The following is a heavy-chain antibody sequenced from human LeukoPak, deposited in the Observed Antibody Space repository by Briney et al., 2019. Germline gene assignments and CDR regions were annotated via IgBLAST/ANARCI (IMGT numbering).Heavy chain of an antibody. CDR2: IYYSGST. D-gene: IGHD6-13*01. Sequence: SETLSLTCPVAGGSISSSSYYWGWIRQPPGKGLDWFGSIYYSGSTYYNSSLKRRVTISVDTSKNQFSLKLSSVTAAAAANYFSAKDNGPYCGSWYPNWFDPFCEEGLVTVTS. CDR3: AKDNGPYCGSWYPNWFDP. CDR1: GGSISSSSYY. V-gene: IGHV4-39*07. J-gene: IGHJ5*02.